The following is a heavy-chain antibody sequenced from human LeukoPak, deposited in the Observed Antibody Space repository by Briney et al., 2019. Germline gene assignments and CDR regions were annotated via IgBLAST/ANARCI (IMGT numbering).Heavy chain of an antibody. Sequence: GGSLRLSCAASGFTFSNAWMSWVRQAPGKGLEWVGRIKSKTDGGTTDYAAPVKGRFTISRDDSKNTLYLQMNSLKTEDTAVYYCTTSFSGSYYHYYYYMDVWGKGTTVTVSS. V-gene: IGHV3-15*01. D-gene: IGHD1-26*01. CDR3: TTSFSGSYYHYYYYMDV. CDR1: GFTFSNAW. CDR2: IKSKTDGGTT. J-gene: IGHJ6*03.